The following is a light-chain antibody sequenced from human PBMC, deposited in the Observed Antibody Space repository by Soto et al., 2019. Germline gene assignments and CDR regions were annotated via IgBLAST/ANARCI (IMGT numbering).Light chain of an antibody. CDR2: DAS. V-gene: IGKV1-5*01. CDR1: QSISNW. J-gene: IGKJ1*01. Sequence: DIQMTQSPSTLSASVGDRVTITCRASQSISNWLAWYQHKPGKAPKLLLYDASNLESGVPSTFSGSGSGTEFTLTISSLQPDDFATYYCQQYDGYSPKTFGQGTKVEIK. CDR3: QQYDGYSPKT.